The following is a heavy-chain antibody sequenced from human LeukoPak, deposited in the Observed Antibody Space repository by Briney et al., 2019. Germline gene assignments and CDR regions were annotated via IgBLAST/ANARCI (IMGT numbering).Heavy chain of an antibody. V-gene: IGHV1-8*01. J-gene: IGHJ4*02. Sequence: ASVTVSCKASGYTFTIYDINWVRQATGQGLEWMGWMNPNSGNTGYAQKFQGRVTITRNTSISTAYMELSSLRSDDTAVYYCARGEPSCDFDYWGQGTLVTVSS. D-gene: IGHD1-14*01. CDR2: MNPNSGNT. CDR1: GYTFTIYD. CDR3: ARGEPSCDFDY.